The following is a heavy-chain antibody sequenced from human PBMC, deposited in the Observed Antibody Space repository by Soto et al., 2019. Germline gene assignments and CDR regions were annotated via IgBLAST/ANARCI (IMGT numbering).Heavy chain of an antibody. V-gene: IGHV1-18*01. Sequence: ASVKVSCKASGYTFPNYGINWVRQAPGQGLEWMGWISAFNGKTIYAQRFQGKFTMTTDTSATIAYMALRSLESDDTAVYYCARGQGDNGYDLQIDHWGQGTLVTV. CDR3: ARGQGDNGYDLQIDH. CDR1: GYTFPNYG. D-gene: IGHD5-12*01. CDR2: ISAFNGKT. J-gene: IGHJ4*02.